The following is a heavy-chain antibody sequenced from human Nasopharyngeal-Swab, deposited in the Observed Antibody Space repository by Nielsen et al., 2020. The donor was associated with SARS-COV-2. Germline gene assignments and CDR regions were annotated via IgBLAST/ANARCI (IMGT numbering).Heavy chain of an antibody. V-gene: IGHV1-69*02. D-gene: IGHD5-24*01. Sequence: SVKVSCKASGDTFGHYPISWVRQAPGQGLEWMGRIVPIVDVANYAQKFQGRVTITADRVTTTAYMELSSLRSEDTAVYYCATAKRHRRWMATHDYWGQGTLVTVSS. CDR2: IVPIVDVA. CDR3: ATAKRHRRWMATHDY. CDR1: GDTFGHYP. J-gene: IGHJ4*02.